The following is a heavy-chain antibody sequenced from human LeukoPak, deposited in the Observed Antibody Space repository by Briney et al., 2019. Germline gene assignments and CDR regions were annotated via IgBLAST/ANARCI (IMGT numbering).Heavy chain of an antibody. CDR2: IRRDGSET. Sequence: PGGSLRLSCAASGFTFSSYSMNWVRRAPGKGLEWVANIRRDGSETHYVDSVMGRFTISRDNAKNSLYLQMNSLRAEDTAVYYCAILGYCSGGSCPDAFDIWGQGTMVTVSS. CDR3: AILGYCSGGSCPDAFDI. CDR1: GFTFSSYS. J-gene: IGHJ3*02. V-gene: IGHV3-7*01. D-gene: IGHD2-15*01.